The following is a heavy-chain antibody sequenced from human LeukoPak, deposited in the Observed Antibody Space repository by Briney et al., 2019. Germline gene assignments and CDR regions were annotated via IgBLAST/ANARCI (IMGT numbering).Heavy chain of an antibody. CDR1: GFTFSSYA. D-gene: IGHD4-17*01. J-gene: IGHJ3*02. Sequence: GGSLRLSCAAYGFTFSSYAMSWVRQAPGKGLEWVSAISGSGGSTYYADSVKGRFTISRDNSKNTLYLQMNSLRAEDTAVYYCAKYFLPTVIAGDAFDIWGQRTMVTVSS. CDR3: AKYFLPTVIAGDAFDI. CDR2: ISGSGGST. V-gene: IGHV3-23*01.